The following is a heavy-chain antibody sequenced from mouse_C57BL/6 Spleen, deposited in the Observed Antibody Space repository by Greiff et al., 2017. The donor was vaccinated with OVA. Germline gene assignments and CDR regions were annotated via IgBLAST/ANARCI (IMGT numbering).Heavy chain of an antibody. CDR2: ISDGGSYT. CDR1: GFTFSSYA. J-gene: IGHJ2*01. CDR3: ARDRGEGYFDY. V-gene: IGHV5-4*01. Sequence: EVKLMESGGGLVKPGGSLKLSCAASGFTFSSYAMSWVRQTPEKRLEWVATISDGGSYTYYPDNVKGRFTISRDNAKNNLYLQMSQLKSEDTAMYYCARDRGEGYFDYWGQGTTLTVSS. D-gene: IGHD3-1*01.